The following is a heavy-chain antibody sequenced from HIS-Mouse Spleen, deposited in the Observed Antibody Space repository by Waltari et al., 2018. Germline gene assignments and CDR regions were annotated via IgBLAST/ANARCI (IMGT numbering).Heavy chain of an antibody. CDR3: AKEGRGYSYGYEGFDY. D-gene: IGHD5-18*01. CDR2: ISWNSGSI. J-gene: IGHJ4*02. CDR1: GFTFDDYA. V-gene: IGHV3-9*01. Sequence: EVQLVESGGGLVQPGRSLRLSCAASGFTFDDYAMHWVRQAPGEGLGWVVCISWNSGSIGYADSVKGRFTISRDNAKNSLYLQMNSLRAEDTALYYCAKEGRGYSYGYEGFDYWGQGTLVTVSS.